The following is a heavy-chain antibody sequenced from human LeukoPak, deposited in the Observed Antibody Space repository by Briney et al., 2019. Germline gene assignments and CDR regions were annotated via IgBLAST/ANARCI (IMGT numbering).Heavy chain of an antibody. J-gene: IGHJ5*02. CDR3: TRDRAGTQSWVEFDL. D-gene: IGHD3-10*01. V-gene: IGHV3-66*03. CDR2: IYTSGST. CDR1: GFSVSSTY. Sequence: GGSLRLTCAASGFSVSSTYMSWVREAPGKGLEWVSLIYTSGSTFYADSVMGRFTISRDNSKNTLFLQMNSLRAEDSAVYYCTRDRAGTQSWVEFDLWGQGTLVTVSS.